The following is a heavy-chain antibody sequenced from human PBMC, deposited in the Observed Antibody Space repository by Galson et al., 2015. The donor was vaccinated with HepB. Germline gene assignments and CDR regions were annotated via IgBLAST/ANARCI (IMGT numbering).Heavy chain of an antibody. J-gene: IGHJ4*02. Sequence: SLRLSCAASGFTFSTYAMSWVRQAPGKGLQWVSATTGTGGGGSTYHADSVRGRFTVSRDDSKSTLYLQMDSLRVEDTAVYYCTKSPIAHCSGVPCSPFDYWGQGILVTVSP. D-gene: IGHD2-15*01. CDR2: TTGTGGGGST. CDR3: TKSPIAHCSGVPCSPFDY. CDR1: GFTFSTYA. V-gene: IGHV3-23*01.